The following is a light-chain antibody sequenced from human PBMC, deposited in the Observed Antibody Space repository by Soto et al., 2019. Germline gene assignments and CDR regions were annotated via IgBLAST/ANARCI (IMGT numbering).Light chain of an antibody. CDR3: NSYAGSYTNV. Sequence: QSALTQPRSVSGSPGQSVTISCTGTSGDIGGYRYVSWYQQYPGKAPKLIIYDVRRRPSGVPDRFSGSKSGNTASLTISGLQAEDEADYYCNSYAGSYTNVFGTGTKVTVL. J-gene: IGLJ1*01. CDR1: SGDIGGYRY. CDR2: DVR. V-gene: IGLV2-11*01.